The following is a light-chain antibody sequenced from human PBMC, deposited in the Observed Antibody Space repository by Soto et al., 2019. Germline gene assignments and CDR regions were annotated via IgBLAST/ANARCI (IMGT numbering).Light chain of an antibody. J-gene: IGKJ1*01. Sequence: SPASLSATVGDRVTITCRASQGIRNDLGWYQQKPGKAPKLLSYGASSLQSGVPSRFSGSGSGTDFTLTISSLQPEDFATYYCLQDDYLPSPFAQGTKL. V-gene: IGKV1-6*01. CDR3: LQDDYLPSP. CDR1: QGIRND. CDR2: GAS.